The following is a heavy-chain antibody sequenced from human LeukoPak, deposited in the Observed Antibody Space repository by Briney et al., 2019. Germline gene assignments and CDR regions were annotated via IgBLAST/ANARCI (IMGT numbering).Heavy chain of an antibody. CDR2: INPSGGST. CDR3: AGDRPSTVFGY. D-gene: IGHD4-17*01. Sequence: ASVKVSCKVSGYTLTELSMHWVRQAPGQGLEWMGIINPSGGSTTYAQKFQGRFTMTRDTSTSTVYMELSSLRSEDTAVYYCAGDRPSTVFGYWGQGTLVTVSS. V-gene: IGHV1-46*01. J-gene: IGHJ4*02. CDR1: GYTLTELS.